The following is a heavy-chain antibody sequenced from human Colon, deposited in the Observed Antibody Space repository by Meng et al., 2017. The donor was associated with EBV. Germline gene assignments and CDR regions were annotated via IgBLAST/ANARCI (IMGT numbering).Heavy chain of an antibody. CDR3: ARASYGSGSPLGESWFDP. J-gene: IGHJ5*02. D-gene: IGHD3-10*01. CDR1: GCSISSGGYY. V-gene: IGHV4-31*03. Sequence: QGHLQESGPGPVKPSQTLSLTCTVSGCSISSGGYYWSWIRQHPGKGLEWIGYIHSSGSTYYNPSLRSRLTISVDTSKNQFSLKLSSVTAADTAVYYCARASYGSGSPLGESWFDPWGQGTLVTVSS. CDR2: IHSSGST.